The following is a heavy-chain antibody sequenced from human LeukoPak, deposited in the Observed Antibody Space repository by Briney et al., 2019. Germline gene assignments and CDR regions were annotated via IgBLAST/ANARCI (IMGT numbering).Heavy chain of an antibody. V-gene: IGHV3-23*01. J-gene: IGHJ6*02. Sequence: PGGSLRLSCAASGFTFSSYAMSWVRQAPGKGLEWVSAISSSGGSTYYADSVKGRFTISRDNSKNTLYLQMNSLRAEDTAVYYCAKFEDTAMEIYYYYGMDVWGQGTTVTVSS. CDR2: ISSSGGST. CDR3: AKFEDTAMEIYYYYGMDV. D-gene: IGHD5-18*01. CDR1: GFTFSSYA.